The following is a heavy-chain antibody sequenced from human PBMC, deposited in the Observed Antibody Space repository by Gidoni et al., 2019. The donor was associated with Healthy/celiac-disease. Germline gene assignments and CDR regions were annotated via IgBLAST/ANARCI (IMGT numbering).Heavy chain of an antibody. CDR3: ARDDYGDSDAFDI. CDR2: IYTSGST. D-gene: IGHD4-17*01. V-gene: IGHV4-61*02. CDR1: GGSISSGSYY. J-gene: IGHJ3*02. Sequence: QVQLQESGPGLVKPSQTLSLTCTVAGGSISSGSYYWSWIRQPAGKGLEWIGRIYTSGSTNYNPSLKSRVTISVDTSKNQFSLKLSSVTAADTAVYYCARDDYGDSDAFDIWGQGTMVTVSS.